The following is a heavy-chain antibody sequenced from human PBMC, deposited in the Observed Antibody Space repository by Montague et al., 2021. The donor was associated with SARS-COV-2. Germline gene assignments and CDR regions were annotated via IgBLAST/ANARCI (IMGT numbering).Heavy chain of an antibody. CDR1: GDSISGTYY. V-gene: IGHV4-4*07. CDR3: ARGQQLDFDY. D-gene: IGHD6-13*01. Sequence: SETLSLTCTVSGDSISGTYYWSWIRQPAGKGLEWIGRIYISGSTNYNPSLKSRVTMSIDTSKNQFSLKLNSLTAADAAVYYCARGQQLDFDYWGQGTLVTVSS. J-gene: IGHJ4*02. CDR2: IYISGST.